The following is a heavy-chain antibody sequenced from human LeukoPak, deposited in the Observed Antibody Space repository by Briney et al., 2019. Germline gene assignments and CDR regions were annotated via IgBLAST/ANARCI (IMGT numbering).Heavy chain of an antibody. Sequence: GASVKVSCKASGYTFTSYYMHWVRQAPGQGLEWMGIINPSGGSTSYAQKLQGRVTMTRDTSTSTFYMELSSLRSEDTAVYYCARGLRFLQWLSQSPPNGMDVWGQGTTVTVSS. D-gene: IGHD3-3*01. CDR2: INPSGGST. V-gene: IGHV1-46*01. CDR1: GYTFTSYY. CDR3: ARGLRFLQWLSQSPPNGMDV. J-gene: IGHJ6*02.